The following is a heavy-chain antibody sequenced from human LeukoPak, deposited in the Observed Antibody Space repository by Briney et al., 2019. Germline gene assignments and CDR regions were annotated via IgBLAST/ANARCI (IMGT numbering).Heavy chain of an antibody. CDR2: IYYSGST. CDR1: GGSISSYY. J-gene: IGHJ4*02. V-gene: IGHV4-59*01. Sequence: SETLSLTCTVSGGSISSYYWSWIRQPPGKGLEWIGYIYYSGSTNYNPSLKSRVTISVDTSKNQFSLRLSSVTAADTAVYYCARGIAAAGDWGQGTLVTVSS. CDR3: ARGIAAAGD. D-gene: IGHD6-13*01.